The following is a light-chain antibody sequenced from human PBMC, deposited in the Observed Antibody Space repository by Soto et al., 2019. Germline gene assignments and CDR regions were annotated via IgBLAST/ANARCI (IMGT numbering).Light chain of an antibody. V-gene: IGKV3-20*01. CDR2: DAS. CDR1: QSVSSGY. CDR3: QQYNNWPFS. Sequence: EIVLTQSPGTLSLSPGERGTLSCRASQSVSSGYLAWYQQKPGQAPRLLIYDASSRATGIPARFSGTGSETDFTLTISGLQSEDSAVYFCQQYNNWPFSFGQGTRLEIK. J-gene: IGKJ5*01.